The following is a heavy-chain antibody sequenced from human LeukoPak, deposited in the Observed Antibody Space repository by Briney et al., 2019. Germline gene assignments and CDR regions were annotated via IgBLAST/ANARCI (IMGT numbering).Heavy chain of an antibody. CDR3: ANQLSQALSSDDY. CDR1: GLTFSSSA. J-gene: IGHJ4*02. Sequence: GGSVRLACALSGLTFSSSAMSWVRQAPGEGLEWVSAISGSGDTTYYADSVKGRFTISRDNSKNTLYMQMNSLRAEDTAVYYCANQLSQALSSDDYWGQGNLVAVSS. V-gene: IGHV3-23*01. CDR2: ISGSGDTT. D-gene: IGHD1-1*01.